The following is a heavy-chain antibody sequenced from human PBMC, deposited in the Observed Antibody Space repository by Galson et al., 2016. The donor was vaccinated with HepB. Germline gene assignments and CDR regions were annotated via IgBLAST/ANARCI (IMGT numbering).Heavy chain of an antibody. Sequence: ETLSLTCVVYGGSFSAYSWTWIRQPPGKGLEWIGEINHSGSTNYNPSLKGRITISVDTSKNQFSLKLTSVTAADTAVYYCARDGRGPGSDPGFDPWGQGVLVTVSS. CDR3: ARDGRGPGSDPGFDP. J-gene: IGHJ5*02. CDR1: GGSFSAYS. D-gene: IGHD3-10*01. CDR2: INHSGST. V-gene: IGHV4-34*01.